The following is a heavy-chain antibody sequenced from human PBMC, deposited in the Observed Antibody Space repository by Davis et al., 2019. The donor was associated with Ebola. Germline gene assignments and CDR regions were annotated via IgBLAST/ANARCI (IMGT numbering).Heavy chain of an antibody. D-gene: IGHD3-10*01. V-gene: IGHV1-2*06. CDR2: INPNSGGT. Sequence: AASVKVSCKASGYTFTGYHVHWVRQAPGQGLEWMGRINPNSGGTNYAQKFQGRVTMTRDTSISTSYMELSRLRSDDTAVYYCARGSPFYYYGMDVWGKGTTVTVSS. CDR3: ARGSPFYYYGMDV. J-gene: IGHJ6*04. CDR1: GYTFTGYH.